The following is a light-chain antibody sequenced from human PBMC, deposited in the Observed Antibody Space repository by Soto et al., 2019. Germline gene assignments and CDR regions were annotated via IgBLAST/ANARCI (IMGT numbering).Light chain of an antibody. CDR2: DAS. Sequence: DIPMTQSPATLSASVGDSVTITCRASQSISHWLAWYQQKPGKAPKFLIYDASSLESGVPSRFSGSGSGTEFTLTISSLQPDDFATYYCQQYETFSGTFGPGTKVEI. V-gene: IGKV1-5*01. CDR1: QSISHW. J-gene: IGKJ1*01. CDR3: QQYETFSGT.